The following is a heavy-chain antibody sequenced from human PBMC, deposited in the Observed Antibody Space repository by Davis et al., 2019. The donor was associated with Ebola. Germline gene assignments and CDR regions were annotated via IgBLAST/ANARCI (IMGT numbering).Heavy chain of an antibody. CDR1: GYTFTTYY. J-gene: IGHJ4*02. CDR3: ARAKGSYCTSTSCYGAFDY. CDR2: INPSGGST. V-gene: IGHV1-46*01. Sequence: ASVKVSCKASGYTFTTYYMHWVRQAPGQGLEWMGTINPSGGSTGYAQKFQGRVTMTRDTSTSTVYMELSSLRSEDTTVYYCARAKGSYCTSTSCYGAFDYWGQGTLVTVSS. D-gene: IGHD2-2*01.